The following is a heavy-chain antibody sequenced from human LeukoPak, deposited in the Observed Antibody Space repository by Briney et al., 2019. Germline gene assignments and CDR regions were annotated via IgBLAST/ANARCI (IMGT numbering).Heavy chain of an antibody. J-gene: IGHJ4*02. Sequence: ASVKVSYKASGYTFTSCDINSVGQATGQGLEWMGWMNPNSGNTGYGQSFQGRITMTRDISIGTAYMELSNLTSEDTAIYYCTRGSSGRCDYWGQGTLVTVSA. V-gene: IGHV1-8*01. CDR2: MNPNSGNT. CDR1: GYTFTSCD. CDR3: TRGSSGRCDY. D-gene: IGHD6-19*01.